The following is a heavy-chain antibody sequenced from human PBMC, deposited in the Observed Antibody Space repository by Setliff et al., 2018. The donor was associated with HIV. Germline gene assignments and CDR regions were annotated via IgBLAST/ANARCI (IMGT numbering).Heavy chain of an antibody. Sequence: GGSLRLSCAASGFTFSTYAMSWVRQAPGKGLEWVSAISGGSGRTYYVATVKGRFTIPRDDSKNTFYLQMNSLRAEDTGIYYCAKDRNFPNDVFDTWGQGTMVTVSS. J-gene: IGHJ3*02. V-gene: IGHV3-23*01. CDR3: AKDRNFPNDVFDT. CDR2: ISGGSGRT. CDR1: GFTFSTYA.